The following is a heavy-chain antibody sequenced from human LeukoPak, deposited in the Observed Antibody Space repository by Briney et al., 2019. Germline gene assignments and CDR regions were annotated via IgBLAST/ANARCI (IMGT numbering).Heavy chain of an antibody. CDR3: AKQGSGGYSGIDY. V-gene: IGHV3-30*18. Sequence: PGRSLRLSCAASGFAFSSYGMLWVRQAPGKGLEWVSLISSDGRNKYYVDSVKGRFSISRDNSKSTLYLQMNSLRAEDTAVYYCAKQGSGGYSGIDYWGQGTLVTVSS. J-gene: IGHJ4*02. D-gene: IGHD1-26*01. CDR2: ISSDGRNK. CDR1: GFAFSSYG.